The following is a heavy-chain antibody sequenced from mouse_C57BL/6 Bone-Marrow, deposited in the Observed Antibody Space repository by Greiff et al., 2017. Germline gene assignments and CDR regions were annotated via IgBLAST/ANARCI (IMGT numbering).Heavy chain of an antibody. D-gene: IGHD1-1*01. V-gene: IGHV1-69*01. CDR2: IDPSDSYT. J-gene: IGHJ2*01. CDR3: ARYCYGSPFDY. CDR1: GYTFTSYW. Sequence: QVQLQQPGAELVMPGASVKLSCKASGYTFTSYWMHWVKQRPGQGLEWIGEIDPSDSYTNYNQKFKGKSTLTVDKSSSTAYMQLSSLTSEDSAVYYCARYCYGSPFDYWGQGTTLTVSS.